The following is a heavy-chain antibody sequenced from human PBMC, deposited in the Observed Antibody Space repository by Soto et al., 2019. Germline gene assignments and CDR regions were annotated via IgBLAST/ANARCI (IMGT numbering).Heavy chain of an antibody. CDR3: AKGLKFDDGWFDP. D-gene: IGHD2-21*02. V-gene: IGHV3-23*01. CDR1: GFTFSSYA. Sequence: GGSLRLSCAASGFTFSSYAMSWVRQAQGKGLEWVSAISGSGVSKYYADSVKGRFTISRDNSKNTRYLQMKSRRAEETAVYYCAKGLKFDDGWFDPWGQGTLVTVSS. J-gene: IGHJ5*02. CDR2: ISGSGVSK.